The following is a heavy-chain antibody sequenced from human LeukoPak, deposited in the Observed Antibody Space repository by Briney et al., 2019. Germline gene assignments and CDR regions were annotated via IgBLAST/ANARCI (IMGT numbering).Heavy chain of an antibody. Sequence: ASVKVSCKASGYTFTSYGISWVRQAPGQGLEWMGWIIAYNGNTNYAQKLQGRVTMTTDTSTSTAYMELRSLRSDDTAMYYCARDWNGDYWGRTYYFDYWGQGTLVTVSS. CDR3: ARDWNGDYWGRTYYFDY. V-gene: IGHV1-18*01. CDR1: GYTFTSYG. J-gene: IGHJ4*02. CDR2: IIAYNGNT. D-gene: IGHD4-17*01.